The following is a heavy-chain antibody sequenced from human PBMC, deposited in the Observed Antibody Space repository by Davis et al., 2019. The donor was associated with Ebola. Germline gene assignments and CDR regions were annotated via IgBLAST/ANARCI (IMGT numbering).Heavy chain of an antibody. CDR1: GFTFSSYG. CDR3: AREPPGPHYMDV. Sequence: PGGSLRLSCAASGFTFSSYGMHWVRQAPGKGLEWVAVIWYDGSNKYYADSVKGRFTISRDNSKNTLYLQMNSLRAEDTAVYYCAREPPGPHYMDVWGKGTTVTVSS. CDR2: IWYDGSNK. V-gene: IGHV3-33*01. D-gene: IGHD7-27*01. J-gene: IGHJ6*03.